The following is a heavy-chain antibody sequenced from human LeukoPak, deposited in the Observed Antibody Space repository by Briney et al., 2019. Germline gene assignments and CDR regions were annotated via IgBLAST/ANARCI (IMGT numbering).Heavy chain of an antibody. CDR1: RYTFTGYY. CDR2: INPNSGGT. J-gene: IGHJ5*02. Sequence: ASVKVSCKASRYTFTGYYMHWVRQAPGQGLEWMGWINPNSGGTNYAQKFQGRVTMTRDTSISTAYMELSRLRSDDTAVYYCARDVSYDILTGYYKDWFDPWGQGTLVTVSS. D-gene: IGHD3-9*01. V-gene: IGHV1-2*02. CDR3: ARDVSYDILTGYYKDWFDP.